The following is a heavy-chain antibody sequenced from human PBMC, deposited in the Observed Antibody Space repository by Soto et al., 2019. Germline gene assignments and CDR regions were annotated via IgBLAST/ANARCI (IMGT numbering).Heavy chain of an antibody. CDR1: GYSFTSYW. Sequence: LKISCKGSGYSFTSYWIGWVRQMPGKGLEWMGIIYPGDSDTRYSPSFQGQVTISADKSISTAYLQWSSLKASDTAMYYCARHCSSTSCYGVGEEDYYGMDVWGQGTTVTVSS. CDR2: IYPGDSDT. V-gene: IGHV5-51*01. J-gene: IGHJ6*02. CDR3: ARHCSSTSCYGVGEEDYYGMDV. D-gene: IGHD2-2*01.